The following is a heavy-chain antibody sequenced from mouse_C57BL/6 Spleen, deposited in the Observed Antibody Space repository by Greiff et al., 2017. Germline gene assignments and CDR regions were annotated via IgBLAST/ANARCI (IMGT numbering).Heavy chain of an antibody. CDR2: INPNNGGT. D-gene: IGHD2-14*01. Sequence: EVQLQQSGPELVKPGASVKISCKASGYTFTDYYMNWVKQSHGKSLEWIGDINPNNGGTSYNQKFKGKATLTVDKSSSTAYMELRSLTSEDSAVYYCARGVGYEFAYWGQGTLVTVSA. V-gene: IGHV1-26*01. CDR3: ARGVGYEFAY. J-gene: IGHJ3*01. CDR1: GYTFTDYY.